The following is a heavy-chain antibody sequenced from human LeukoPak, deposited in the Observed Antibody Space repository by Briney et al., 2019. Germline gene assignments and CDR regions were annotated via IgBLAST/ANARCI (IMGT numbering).Heavy chain of an antibody. J-gene: IGHJ4*02. CDR1: GFTFSNFA. CDR3: VRGGMIFFDPGIYVDF. V-gene: IGHV3-23*01. D-gene: IGHD3/OR15-3a*01. Sequence: GGSLRLSCAASGFTFSNFALSWVRQAPGKGLEWVSAISGSGGTTYYADSVRGRFTMSRDKSRNTLYLQMSSLRADDTAVYFCVRGGMIFFDPGIYVDFWGQGTLVTVSS. CDR2: ISGSGGTT.